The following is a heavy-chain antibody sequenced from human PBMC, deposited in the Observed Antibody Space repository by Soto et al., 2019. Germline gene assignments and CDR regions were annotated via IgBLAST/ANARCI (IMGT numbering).Heavy chain of an antibody. J-gene: IGHJ4*02. CDR1: GFTFSSYG. D-gene: IGHD5-12*01. CDR2: ISYDGSNK. V-gene: IGHV3-30*03. CDR3: VYSGYDFY. Sequence: QVQLVECGGGVVQPGRSLRLSCAASGFTFSSYGMHWVRQAPGKGLEWVAVISYDGSNKYYADSVKGRFTISRDNSKNTLYLQMNSLRAEDTAVYYCVYSGYDFYWGQGTLVTVSS.